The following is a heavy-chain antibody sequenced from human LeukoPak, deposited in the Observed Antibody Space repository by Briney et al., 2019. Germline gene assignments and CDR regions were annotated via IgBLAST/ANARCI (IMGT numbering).Heavy chain of an antibody. J-gene: IGHJ3*02. CDR2: MSSSGSMT. Sequence: HAGGSLRLSCAASGFSFSNYEMNWVRQTPGKGLEWVSYMSSSGSMTWYADSVKGRFTISRDNAKRSLYLQMNSLRAEDTAVYYCARDKATVVTGGAFDIWGQGTMVTVSS. CDR1: GFSFSNYE. CDR3: ARDKATVVTGGAFDI. D-gene: IGHD4-23*01. V-gene: IGHV3-48*03.